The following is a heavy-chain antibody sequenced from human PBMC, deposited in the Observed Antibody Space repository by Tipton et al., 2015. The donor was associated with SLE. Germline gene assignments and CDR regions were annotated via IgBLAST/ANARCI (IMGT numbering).Heavy chain of an antibody. V-gene: IGHV4-39*01. Sequence: LRLSCTVSGDSISTSNYYWGWIRQPPGKVLEWIGSINHGGVTHYNPSLKGRVTISRDNSKNTLYLQMNSLRAEDTAVYYCARVLGGGDGYKRDAFDIWGQGTMVTVSS. J-gene: IGHJ3*02. CDR3: ARVLGGGDGYKRDAFDI. D-gene: IGHD5-24*01. CDR2: INHGGVT. CDR1: GDSISTSNYY.